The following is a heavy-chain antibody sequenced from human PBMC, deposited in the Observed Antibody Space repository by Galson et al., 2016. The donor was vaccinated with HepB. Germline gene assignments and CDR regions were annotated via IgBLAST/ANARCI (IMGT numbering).Heavy chain of an antibody. CDR1: GDSITSYY. J-gene: IGHJ6*04. V-gene: IGHV4-59*01. Sequence: SETLSLTCNVSGDSITSYYWSWIRQPPGRGLEWIGYIYHSGTTSYNPSLKSRVTMSLDTSQNQFSLKLSSVNAADTAVYYCARGITILGVVIHRHHGMDVWGKGTTVTVSS. D-gene: IGHD3-3*01. CDR3: ARGITILGVVIHRHHGMDV. CDR2: IYHSGTT.